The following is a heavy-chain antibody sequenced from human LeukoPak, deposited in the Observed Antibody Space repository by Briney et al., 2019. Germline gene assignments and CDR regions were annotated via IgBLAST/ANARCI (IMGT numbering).Heavy chain of an antibody. Sequence: GGSLRLSCAASGFTFSSYWMYWVRQAPGKGLEWVSYISSSGSTIYYADSVKGRFTISRDNAKNSLYLQMNSLRAEDTAVYYCAREAVGVVVPAAPTDYWGQGTLVTVSS. CDR3: AREAVGVVVPAAPTDY. CDR2: ISSSGSTI. J-gene: IGHJ4*02. V-gene: IGHV3-48*04. CDR1: GFTFSSYW. D-gene: IGHD2-2*01.